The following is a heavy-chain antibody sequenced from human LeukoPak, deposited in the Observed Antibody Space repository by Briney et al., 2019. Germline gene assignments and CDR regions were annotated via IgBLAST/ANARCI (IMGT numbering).Heavy chain of an antibody. D-gene: IGHD3-9*01. CDR3: AREGAHYDILTGYYGNRYFDY. CDR2: IYCSGST. CDR1: GGSISSYY. V-gene: IGHV4-59*01. Sequence: SETLSLTCTVSGGSISSYYWSWIRQPPGKGLEWIGYIYCSGSTNYNPSLKSRVTISVDTSKNQFSLKLSSVTAADTAVYYCAREGAHYDILTGYYGNRYFDYWGQGTLVTVSS. J-gene: IGHJ4*02.